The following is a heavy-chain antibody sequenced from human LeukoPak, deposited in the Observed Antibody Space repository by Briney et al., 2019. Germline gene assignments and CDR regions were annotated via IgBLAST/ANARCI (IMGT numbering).Heavy chain of an antibody. D-gene: IGHD1-26*01. CDR2: IYYNGNT. V-gene: IGHV4-39*07. CDR1: GGSIRSSTYY. CDR3: ARTFGTYQYYFDY. Sequence: SETVSLTCTVSGGSIRSSTYYWGWIRQPPGKGLEWIGSIYYNGNTYYNPSLESRVTMSVDTSKNQFSLKLTSVSADTAVYYCARTFGTYQYYFDYWGQGSLVAVSS. J-gene: IGHJ4*02.